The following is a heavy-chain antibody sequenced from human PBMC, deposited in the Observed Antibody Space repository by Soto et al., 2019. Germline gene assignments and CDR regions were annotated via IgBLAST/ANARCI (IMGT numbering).Heavy chain of an antibody. CDR3: ARTNGGSHFERDY. CDR1: GFTFSSYR. CDR2: IKEDGSDQ. D-gene: IGHD1-26*01. V-gene: IGHV3-7*01. Sequence: EVQMVESGGGLVQPGGSLRLSCPVSGFTFSSYRMTWVRQAPGKGLEWVANIKEDGSDQDYVDSVRGRYTISRDNAKNSLYLQMNILRAEDPAVYFCARTNGGSHFERDYWGQGTLVTVSS. J-gene: IGHJ4*02.